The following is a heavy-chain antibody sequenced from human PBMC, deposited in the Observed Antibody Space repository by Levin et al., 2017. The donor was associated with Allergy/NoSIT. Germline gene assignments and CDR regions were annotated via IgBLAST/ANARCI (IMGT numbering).Heavy chain of an antibody. V-gene: IGHV4-59*01. D-gene: IGHD5-18*01. CDR2: IYYSGNT. J-gene: IGHJ4*02. CDR1: GDSISNYY. CDR3: ARMGDTAMVGPFDY. Sequence: SETLSLTCTVSGDSISNYYWSWIRQPPGKGLEWMGYIYYSGNTNYNLSLKSRVTISIDTSKSQFSLKLRSVTAADTAVDYCARMGDTAMVGPFDYWGQGTLVTVSS.